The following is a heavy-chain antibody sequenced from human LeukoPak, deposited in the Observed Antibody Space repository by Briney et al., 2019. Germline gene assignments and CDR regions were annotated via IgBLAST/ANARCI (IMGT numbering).Heavy chain of an antibody. CDR3: ARELEDDSYYGMDV. CDR2: ISYDGSNK. CDR1: GFTFSSYG. V-gene: IGHV3-30*03. D-gene: IGHD3-3*01. J-gene: IGHJ6*02. Sequence: GGSLRLSCAASGFTFSSYGMHWVRQAPGKGLEWVAVISYDGSNKYYADSVKGRFTISRDNSKNTLYLQMNSLRAEDTAVYYCARELEDDSYYGMDVWGQGTTVTVSS.